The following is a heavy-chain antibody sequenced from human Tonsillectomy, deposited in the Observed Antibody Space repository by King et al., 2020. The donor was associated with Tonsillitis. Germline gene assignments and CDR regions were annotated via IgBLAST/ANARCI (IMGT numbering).Heavy chain of an antibody. Sequence: VQLVESGGGVVQPGRSLRLSCAASGFTFSSYGMHWVRQAPGKGLEWVAVISYDGSNKYYADSVKGRFTISRDNSKNTLYLQMNSLRAEDTAVYYCSKSSRTVELYYDIDYWGQGTLVTVSS. J-gene: IGHJ4*02. CDR2: ISYDGSNK. CDR3: SKSSRTVELYYDIDY. D-gene: IGHD3-3*01. CDR1: GFTFSSYG. V-gene: IGHV3-30*18.